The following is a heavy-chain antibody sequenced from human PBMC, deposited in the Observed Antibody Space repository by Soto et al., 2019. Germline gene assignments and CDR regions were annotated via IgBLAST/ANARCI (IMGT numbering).Heavy chain of an antibody. CDR2: IYYSGST. CDR3: ARSQSSGYYSSIDY. CDR1: GGSISSGGYY. V-gene: IGHV4-31*03. D-gene: IGHD3-22*01. Sequence: SSETLSLTCTVSGGSISSGGYYWSWIRQHPGKGLEWIGYIYYSGSTYYNPSLKSRVTISVDTSKNQFSLKLSSVTAADTAVYYCARSQSSGYYSSIDYWGQGTLVTVSS. J-gene: IGHJ4*02.